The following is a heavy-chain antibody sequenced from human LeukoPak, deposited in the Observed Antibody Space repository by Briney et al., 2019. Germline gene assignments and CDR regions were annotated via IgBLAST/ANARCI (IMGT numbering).Heavy chain of an antibody. Sequence: SVKVSCKASGGTFSSYTIRWVRQAPGQGLEWMGRIIPILGIANYAQKFQGRVTITADKSTSTAYMELRSLRSEVTAVYYCARDRRSSSWSGFDPWGRGTLVTVSS. V-gene: IGHV1-69*04. J-gene: IGHJ5*02. D-gene: IGHD6-13*01. CDR3: ARDRRSSSWSGFDP. CDR2: IIPILGIA. CDR1: GGTFSSYT.